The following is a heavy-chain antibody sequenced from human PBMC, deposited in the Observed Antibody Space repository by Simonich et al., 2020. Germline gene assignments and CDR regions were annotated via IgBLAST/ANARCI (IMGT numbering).Heavy chain of an antibody. D-gene: IGHD6-13*01. J-gene: IGHJ2*01. CDR1: GYTFTGYY. CDR2: INPKSGGT. V-gene: IGHV1-2*02. CDR3: ARDSYSSWYFDL. Sequence: QVQLVQSGAEVKKPGASVKVSCKASGYTFTGYYMHWVRQSPGQGLEWMGWINPKSGGTNYAQKFQGRVTMTRDTPISTAYMELSRLRSDDTAVYYCARDSYSSWYFDLWGRGTLVTVSS.